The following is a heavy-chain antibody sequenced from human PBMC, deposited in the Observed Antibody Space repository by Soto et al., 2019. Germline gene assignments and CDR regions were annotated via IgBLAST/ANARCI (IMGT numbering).Heavy chain of an antibody. CDR2: IYYSGST. CDR3: ARESYYDILTGYDHYYYYYGMDV. D-gene: IGHD3-9*01. J-gene: IGHJ6*02. V-gene: IGHV4-39*02. Sequence: PSETLSLTCTVSGGSISSSSYYWGWIRQPPGKGLEWIGSIYYSGSTYYNPSLKSRVTISVDTPKNQFSLKLSSVTAADTAVYYCARESYYDILTGYDHYYYYYGMDVWGQGTTVTVSS. CDR1: GGSISSSSYY.